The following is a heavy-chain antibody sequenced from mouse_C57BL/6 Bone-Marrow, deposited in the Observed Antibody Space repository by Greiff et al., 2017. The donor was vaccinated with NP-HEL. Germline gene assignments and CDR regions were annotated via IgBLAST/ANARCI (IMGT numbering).Heavy chain of an antibody. CDR1: GYTFTSYW. D-gene: IGHD1-1*01. CDR2: IDPSDSYT. J-gene: IGHJ2*01. CDR3: ARILGYGSRDDY. Sequence: QVQLQQPGAELVMPGASVKLSCKASGYTFTSYWMHWVKQRPGQGLEWIGEIDPSDSYTNYNQKFKGKSTLTVDKYSSTAYMQLSSLTSEDSAVYYCARILGYGSRDDYWGQGTTLTVSS. V-gene: IGHV1-69*01.